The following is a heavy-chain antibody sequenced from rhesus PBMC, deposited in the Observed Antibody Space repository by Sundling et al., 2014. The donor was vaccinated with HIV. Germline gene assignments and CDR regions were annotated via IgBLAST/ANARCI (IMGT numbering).Heavy chain of an antibody. J-gene: IGHJ4*01. CDR2: ISGSGGST. CDR1: GGSIRSGKW. Sequence: QLQLQESGPGLVKPSETLSLTCAVSGGSIRSGKWWSWIRQSPGKGLEWIGRISGSGGSTSDNPSLKNRVIISKDTSKNQFSLKLSSVTAADTAVYYCARSLAGTSGYFDYWGQGVLVTVSS. CDR3: ARSLAGTSGYFDY. V-gene: IGHV4-57*02. D-gene: IGHD1-1*01.